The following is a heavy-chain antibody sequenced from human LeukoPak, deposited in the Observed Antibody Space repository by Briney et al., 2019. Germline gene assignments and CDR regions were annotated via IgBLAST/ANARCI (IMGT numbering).Heavy chain of an antibody. V-gene: IGHV3-48*02. J-gene: IGHJ4*02. D-gene: IGHD3-16*02. Sequence: GGSLRLSCAASGFTFSSYEMNWVRQAPGKGLEWVSYISSSSSTIYYADSVKGRFTISRDNAKNSLYLQMNSLRDEDTAVYYCATQNTFGGVIGYFDSWGQGTLVTVSS. CDR3: ATQNTFGGVIGYFDS. CDR1: GFTFSSYE. CDR2: ISSSSSTI.